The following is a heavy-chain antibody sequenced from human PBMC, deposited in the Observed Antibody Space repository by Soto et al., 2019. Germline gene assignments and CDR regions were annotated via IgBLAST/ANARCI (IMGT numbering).Heavy chain of an antibody. CDR1: GLTFGDHY. V-gene: IGHV3-72*01. D-gene: IGHD2-21*01. CDR3: SILEGA. Sequence: EVQLVESGGGLVQPGGSLTLSCAVSGLTFGDHYMEWVRQAPGKGLEWVARSRNKAKSYSTDFAASVKVRFTISRDESKNSLNLQMNSLMTEDTAVYYCSILEGAWGQGTLVTVSS. J-gene: IGHJ5*02. CDR2: SRNKAKSYST.